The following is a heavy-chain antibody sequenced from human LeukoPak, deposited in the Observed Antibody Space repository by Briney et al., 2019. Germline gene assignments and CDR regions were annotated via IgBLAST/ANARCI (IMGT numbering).Heavy chain of an antibody. D-gene: IGHD6-13*01. CDR2: ISGYNGNT. J-gene: IGHJ6*03. V-gene: IGHV1-18*01. CDR1: DYTFTSYG. Sequence: VASVKVSCKASDYTFTSYGISWVRQAPGQGLEWMGWISGYNGNTNYAQTLQGRVTMTTDTSTSTAYMELRSLRTDDTAVYYCARNGITAVDSDYYYYYMDVWGKGTTVTVSS. CDR3: ARNGITAVDSDYYYYYMDV.